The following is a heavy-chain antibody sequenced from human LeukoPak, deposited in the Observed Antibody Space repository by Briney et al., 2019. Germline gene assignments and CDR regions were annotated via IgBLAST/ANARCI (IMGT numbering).Heavy chain of an antibody. Sequence: SETLSLTCTVPGGSISSSSYYWGWIRQPPGKGLEWIGSIYYSGSTYYNPSLKSRVTISVDTSKNQFSLKLSSVTAADTAVYYCATLGGYSYGYNYWGQGTLVTVSS. CDR1: GGSISSSSYY. J-gene: IGHJ4*02. CDR3: ATLGGYSYGYNY. CDR2: IYYSGST. D-gene: IGHD5-18*01. V-gene: IGHV4-39*01.